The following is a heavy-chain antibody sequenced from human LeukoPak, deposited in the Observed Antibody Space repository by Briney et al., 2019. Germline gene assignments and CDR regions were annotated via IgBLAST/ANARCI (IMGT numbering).Heavy chain of an antibody. D-gene: IGHD6-13*01. V-gene: IGHV1-69*13. CDR3: ARDWYSTRSRGGYFDY. CDR1: GGTFSSYA. J-gene: IGHJ4*02. CDR2: IIPIFGTA. Sequence: ASVKVSCKASGGTFSSYALSWVRQAPGQGLEWMGGIIPIFGTANYAQKFQGRVTITADESTSTAYMELSSLRSEDTAVYYCARDWYSTRSRGGYFDYWGQGTLVTVSS.